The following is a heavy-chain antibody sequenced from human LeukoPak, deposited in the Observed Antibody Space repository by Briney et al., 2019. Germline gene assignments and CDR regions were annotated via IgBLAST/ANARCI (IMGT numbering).Heavy chain of an antibody. D-gene: IGHD3-10*01. CDR2: IRNDGNKY. CDR3: AKDIGSYYDY. Sequence: GGSLRLSCASGFTFSTSGMHWVRQSPGKGLDWVAFIRNDGNKYNYAESVKGRFTISRDNSKNTLYLEMNSLRAEDTAVYYCAKDIGSYYDYWGQGILVTASS. J-gene: IGHJ4*02. CDR1: GFTFSTSG. V-gene: IGHV3-30*02.